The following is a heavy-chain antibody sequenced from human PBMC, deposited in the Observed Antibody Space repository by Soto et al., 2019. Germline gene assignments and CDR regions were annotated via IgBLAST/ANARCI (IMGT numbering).Heavy chain of an antibody. Sequence: EVQLLESGGGLVQPGGSLRLSCAASGFTFSSYVMSWVRQAPGKGLEWVSSISGSGGITYYADSVKGRFTISRDNSKNTLYLQMSSLRADDTAVYYCAKDVAAGYSSGWYWAQGTLVTVSS. CDR2: ISGSGGIT. J-gene: IGHJ4*02. D-gene: IGHD6-19*01. CDR3: AKDVAAGYSSGWY. V-gene: IGHV3-23*01. CDR1: GFTFSSYV.